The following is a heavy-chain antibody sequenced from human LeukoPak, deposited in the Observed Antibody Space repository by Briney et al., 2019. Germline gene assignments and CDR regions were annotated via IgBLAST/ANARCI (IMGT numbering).Heavy chain of an antibody. J-gene: IGHJ1*01. CDR3: ARPYYYDSSGLFYFQH. D-gene: IGHD3-22*01. CDR1: GYSFTSYW. Sequence: GESLKISCKGSGYSFTSYWIGWVRQMPGKGLEWMGIIYPGDSDTRYSPSFQGQVTISADKSITAYLQWSSLKASDTAMYYCARPYYYDSSGLFYFQHWGQGTLVTVSS. CDR2: IYPGDSDT. V-gene: IGHV5-51*01.